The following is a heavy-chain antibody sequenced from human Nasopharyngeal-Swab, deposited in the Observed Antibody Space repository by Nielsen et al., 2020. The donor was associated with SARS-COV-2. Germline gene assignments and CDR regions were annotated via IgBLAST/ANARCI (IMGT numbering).Heavy chain of an antibody. Sequence: SQTLSLTCAISGDRVSSNSAAWNWVRQSPSRGLEWLGRTYYRSKWYNDYAVSVKSRITINPDTSKNQFSLQLNSVTPEDTAVYYCARDQGEWLRFGGFDPWGQGTLVTVSS. CDR2: TYYRSKWYN. D-gene: IGHD5-12*01. CDR1: GDRVSSNSAA. J-gene: IGHJ5*02. V-gene: IGHV6-1*01. CDR3: ARDQGEWLRFGGFDP.